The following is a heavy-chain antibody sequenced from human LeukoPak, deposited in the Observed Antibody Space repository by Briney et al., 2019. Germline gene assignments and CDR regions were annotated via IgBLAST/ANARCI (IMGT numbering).Heavy chain of an antibody. V-gene: IGHV6-1*01. CDR1: GDSVSSNSVT. J-gene: IGHJ5*02. CDR2: TYYRSTWYN. CDR3: ARRLTQYDCFDP. D-gene: IGHD2-2*01. Sequence: SQTLSLTCAISGDSVSSNSVTWNWIGQSPSRGLEWLGRTYYRSTWYNDYAVSVRGRITVNPDTSKNQFSLHLNSVTPEDTAVYYCARRLTQYDCFDPWGQGILVTVSS.